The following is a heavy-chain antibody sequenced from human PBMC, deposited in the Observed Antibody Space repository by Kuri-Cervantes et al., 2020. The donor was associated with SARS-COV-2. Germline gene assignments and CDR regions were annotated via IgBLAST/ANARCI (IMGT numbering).Heavy chain of an antibody. V-gene: IGHV1-2*04. CDR2: INPTSGGT. CDR3: AGDCSGTDCSVIVYALSD. CDR1: GYTFTGYY. Sequence: ASVQVSCKASGYTFTGYYIHWVRQAPGQGLEWMGWINPTSGGTNYAQKFQGWVTMTRDTSISTAYMELSSLRSEDTAVYYCAGDCSGTDCSVIVYALSDWGQGTLVTVSS. J-gene: IGHJ4*02. D-gene: IGHD2-8*01.